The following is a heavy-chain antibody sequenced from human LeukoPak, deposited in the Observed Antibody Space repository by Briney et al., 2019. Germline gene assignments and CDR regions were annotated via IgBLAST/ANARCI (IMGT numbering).Heavy chain of an antibody. CDR2: IYYSGST. J-gene: IGHJ4*02. Sequence: SETLSLTCIVSGGSISSTNYYWGWIRQPPGKGLEWIGTIYYSGSTYYNPSLKSRVSISADTSKNQFSLSLSSVTAADTAVYYCARRGRWSSGAYWAQGALVTVSS. V-gene: IGHV4-39*01. CDR1: GGSISSTNYY. D-gene: IGHD5-24*01. CDR3: ARRGRWSSGAY.